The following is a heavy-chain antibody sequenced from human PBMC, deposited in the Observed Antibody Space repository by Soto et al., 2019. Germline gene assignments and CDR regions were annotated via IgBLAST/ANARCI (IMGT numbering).Heavy chain of an antibody. J-gene: IGHJ4*02. Sequence: SETLSLTCAVYGGSFSGYYWSWIRQPPGKGLEWIGEINHSGNINYNPSLKSRVTISVDTSKNQFSLNLSSVTAADTAVYYCARTSIFGGGYYFGYWGQGTLVTVSS. CDR2: INHSGNI. V-gene: IGHV4-34*01. CDR1: GGSFSGYY. CDR3: ARTSIFGGGYYFGY. D-gene: IGHD3-3*01.